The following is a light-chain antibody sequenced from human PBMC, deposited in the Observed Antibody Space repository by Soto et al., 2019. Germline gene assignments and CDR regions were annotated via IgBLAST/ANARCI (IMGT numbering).Light chain of an antibody. Sequence: DRVLTQSPATLSLSPGERATLSCRASQSVSNNLAWYQKKPGQPPRLLIYGASTEATNIPTRFSGSGSGTDFTLTISSLQSEDFAVYYCHQYNSWPWTFGQGTKVEIK. CDR3: HQYNSWPWT. CDR2: GAS. V-gene: IGKV3-15*01. CDR1: QSVSNN. J-gene: IGKJ1*01.